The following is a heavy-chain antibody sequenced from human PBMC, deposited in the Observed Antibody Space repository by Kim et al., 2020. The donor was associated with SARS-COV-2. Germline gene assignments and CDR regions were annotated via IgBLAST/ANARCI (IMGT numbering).Heavy chain of an antibody. J-gene: IGHJ4*02. D-gene: IGHD3-10*01. V-gene: IGHV3-23*01. CDR3: TKRGDSGNFRDS. Sequence: TESVKGRFPISRDNSKNTVYLRMNGLRVADTAVYYCTKRGDSGNFRDSWGQGTLVTVSS.